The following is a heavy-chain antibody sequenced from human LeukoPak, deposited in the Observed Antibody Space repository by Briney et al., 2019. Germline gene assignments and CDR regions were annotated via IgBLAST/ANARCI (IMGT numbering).Heavy chain of an antibody. V-gene: IGHV1-2*02. Sequence: GASVKASCKASGYTFTDYFIHWVRQDPGQGLEWMGWINPNIGDASYAQKFQDRVTMTRDRSINTAYMELSRLTSDDTAVYYCARMALDGGDSIGFDSWGQGTLVTVSS. CDR3: ARMALDGGDSIGFDS. CDR1: GYTFTDYF. J-gene: IGHJ5*01. D-gene: IGHD2-21*02. CDR2: INPNIGDA.